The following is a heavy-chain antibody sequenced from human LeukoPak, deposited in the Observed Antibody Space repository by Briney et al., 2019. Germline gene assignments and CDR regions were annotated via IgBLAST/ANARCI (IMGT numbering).Heavy chain of an antibody. V-gene: IGHV3-23*01. Sequence: GGSLRLSCAASGFTFSSYAMSWVRQAPGEGLEWVSAISGSGGSTYYADSVKGRFTISRDNSKNTLYLQMNSLRAEDTAVYYCARSLTIFGVVQGSDAFDIWGQGTMVTVSS. CDR3: ARSLTIFGVVQGSDAFDI. D-gene: IGHD3-3*01. CDR1: GFTFSSYA. CDR2: ISGSGGST. J-gene: IGHJ3*02.